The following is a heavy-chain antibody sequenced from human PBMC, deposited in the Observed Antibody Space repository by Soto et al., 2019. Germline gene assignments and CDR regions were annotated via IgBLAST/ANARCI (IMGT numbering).Heavy chain of an antibody. J-gene: IGHJ5*02. CDR1: GFIFSDYA. V-gene: IGHV3-23*01. CDR2: ITSSGSST. CDR3: AKGVEGYVVSSFDP. Sequence: GGSLRLSCAASGFIFSDYAMTWVRQTPGKGLEWVSAITSSGSSTYFADSLKGRITISRDNSKNTLSLQMDSLRVEDTAIYYCAKGVEGYVVSSFDPWGQGARVTVPS. D-gene: IGHD5-12*01.